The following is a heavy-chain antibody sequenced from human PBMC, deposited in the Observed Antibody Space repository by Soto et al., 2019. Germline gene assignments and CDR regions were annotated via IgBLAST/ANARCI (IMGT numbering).Heavy chain of an antibody. CDR3: ARTSFDTSGTAADP. J-gene: IGHJ5*02. Sequence: PSETLSLTCTVSGGSISSGNYYWSWIRQHPGKGLEWIGYIYYSGSTYYNPSLKSRVNISVDTSKNQFSLKLSSVTAADTAVYYCARTSFDTSGTAADPWGQGTLVTVSS. D-gene: IGHD3-22*01. CDR2: IYYSGST. V-gene: IGHV4-31*03. CDR1: GGSISSGNYY.